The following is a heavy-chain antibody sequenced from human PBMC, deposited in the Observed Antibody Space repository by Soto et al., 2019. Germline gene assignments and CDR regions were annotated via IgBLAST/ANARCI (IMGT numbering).Heavy chain of an antibody. CDR3: ARVRATYYYDSSGYYRMGIFDY. CDR2: INHSGST. J-gene: IGHJ4*02. CDR1: GGSFSGYY. Sequence: SETLSLTCAVYGGSFSGYYCSWMRQPPGKGLEWIGEINHSGSTNYNPSLKSRVTISVDTFKNQFSLKLSSVTAADTAVYYCARVRATYYYDSSGYYRMGIFDYWGQGTLVTVSS. D-gene: IGHD3-22*01. V-gene: IGHV4-34*01.